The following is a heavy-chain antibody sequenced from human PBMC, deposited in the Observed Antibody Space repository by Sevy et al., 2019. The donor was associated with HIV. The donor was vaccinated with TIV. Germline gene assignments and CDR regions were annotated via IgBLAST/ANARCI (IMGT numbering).Heavy chain of an antibody. Sequence: GGSLRLSCAASGFTFTDYAVHWVRQAPGKGLEWVALMSYVRDSENYADSVKGRFTISRDNTKNTLYLQMNSLRAEDTAVYYCARLLSCGGDSYYYDSWGQGTLVTVSS. D-gene: IGHD2-21*02. CDR2: MSYVRDSE. J-gene: IGHJ4*02. CDR1: GFTFTDYA. CDR3: ARLLSCGGDSYYYDS. V-gene: IGHV3-30*04.